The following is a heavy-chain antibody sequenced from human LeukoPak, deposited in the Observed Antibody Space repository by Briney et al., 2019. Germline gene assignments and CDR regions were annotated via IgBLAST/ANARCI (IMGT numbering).Heavy chain of an antibody. Sequence: SETLSLTCTVSGGSISSGSYYWSWIRQPAGKGLEWIGRIYTSGSTNYNPSLKSRVTISVDTSKNQFSLKLSSVPAADTAVYYCARDRGNYDILTGYSPYYFDYWGQGTLVTVSS. V-gene: IGHV4-61*02. CDR3: ARDRGNYDILTGYSPYYFDY. CDR1: GGSISSGSYY. CDR2: IYTSGST. D-gene: IGHD3-9*01. J-gene: IGHJ4*02.